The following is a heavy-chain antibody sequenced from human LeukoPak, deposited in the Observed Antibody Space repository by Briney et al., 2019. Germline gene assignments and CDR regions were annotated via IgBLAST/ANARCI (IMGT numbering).Heavy chain of an antibody. V-gene: IGHV1-18*01. CDR1: GYTFTTYG. CDR3: ARDQMGGSYYGYFQH. D-gene: IGHD1-26*01. J-gene: IGHJ1*01. Sequence: ASVKVSCKASGYTFTTYGISWVRQAPGQVLEWMGWISAYNGNTKYAQKLQGRVTMTTDTSTSTAHMELKSLRSDDTAVYYCARDQMGGSYYGYFQHWGQGTLVTVSS. CDR2: ISAYNGNT.